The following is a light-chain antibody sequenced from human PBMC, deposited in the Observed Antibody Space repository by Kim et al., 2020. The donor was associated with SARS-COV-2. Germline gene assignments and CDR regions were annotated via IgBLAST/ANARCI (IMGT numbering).Light chain of an antibody. Sequence: DIVMTQSPDPLAVSLGERATINCKSSQSVLYSSNNKNYLAWYQQKSGQSPNLLIYWASTRESGVPDRFSGSGSGTDFTLTISSLQAEDVAVYYCLQYYSSPLTFGGGTKVDIK. CDR3: LQYYSSPLT. CDR2: WAS. CDR1: QSVLYSSNNKNY. J-gene: IGKJ4*01. V-gene: IGKV4-1*01.